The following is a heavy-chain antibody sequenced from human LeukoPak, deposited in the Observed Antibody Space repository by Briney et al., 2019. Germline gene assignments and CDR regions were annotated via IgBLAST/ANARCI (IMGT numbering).Heavy chain of an antibody. Sequence: GGSLRLSCAASGFTFISYSMNWVRQAPGKGLEWVSSISTTSTYIYYADSVRGRFTISRENAKNSLYLQMNSLRAGDTAVYYCARGKVAAAGMDVWGQGTTVAVSS. CDR3: ARGKVAAAGMDV. J-gene: IGHJ6*02. CDR1: GFTFISYS. D-gene: IGHD6-13*01. CDR2: ISTTSTYI. V-gene: IGHV3-21*01.